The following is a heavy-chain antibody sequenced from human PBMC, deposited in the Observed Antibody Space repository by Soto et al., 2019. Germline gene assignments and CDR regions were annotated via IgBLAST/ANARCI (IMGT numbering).Heavy chain of an antibody. D-gene: IGHD3-10*01. Sequence: QVQLVQSGAEVKKPGSSVKVSCKASGGTFSSYAISWVRQAPGQGLEWMGGFIPIFGTANYAQKFQGRVTITADESTSTDHGELSSLRSEDTAGYYCARAGWASGRYYCGMDVWGQGTTVTVSS. CDR2: FIPIFGTA. V-gene: IGHV1-69*12. CDR3: ARAGWASGRYYCGMDV. J-gene: IGHJ6*02. CDR1: GGTFSSYA.